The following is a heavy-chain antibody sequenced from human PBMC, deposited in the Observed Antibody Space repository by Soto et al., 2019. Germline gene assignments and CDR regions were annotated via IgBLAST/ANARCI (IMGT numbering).Heavy chain of an antibody. CDR3: ASGASRWSPYVLDS. Sequence: QAQVVQSGAEVRKPGSSVKLSCKASEGTFNSYAIAWVRQAPGQGLEWMGGIIPYYNTLNYAQKFQDRVTITADDSTNTVYMERSSLRSDDTAVYFCASGASRWSPYVLDSWAQGPLVTVSS. V-gene: IGHV1-69*01. D-gene: IGHD6-13*01. J-gene: IGHJ4*02. CDR2: IIPYYNTL. CDR1: EGTFNSYA.